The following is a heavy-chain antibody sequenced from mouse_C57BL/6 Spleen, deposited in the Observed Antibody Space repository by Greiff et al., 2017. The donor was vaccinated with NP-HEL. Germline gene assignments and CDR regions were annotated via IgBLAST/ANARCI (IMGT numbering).Heavy chain of an antibody. D-gene: IGHD1-1*01. J-gene: IGHJ2*01. CDR3: ARPTTVEHYFDY. CDR2: INPSSGYT. Sequence: QVHVKQSGAELAKPGASVKLSCKASGYTFTSYWMHWVKQRPGQGLEWIGYINPSSGYTKYNQKFKDKATLTADKSSSTAYMQLSSLTYEDSAVYYCARPTTVEHYFDYWGQGTTLTVSS. CDR1: GYTFTSYW. V-gene: IGHV1-7*01.